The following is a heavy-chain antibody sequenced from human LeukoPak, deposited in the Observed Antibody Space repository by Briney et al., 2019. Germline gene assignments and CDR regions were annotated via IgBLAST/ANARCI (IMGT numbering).Heavy chain of an antibody. CDR3: AKDGGYSGYDYDSGWFDP. CDR2: ISGDGGST. Sequence: GGSLRLSCAASGFTFDDYAMHWVRQAPGKGLEWVSLISGDGGSTYYADSVKGRFTISRDNSKNFLYLQMNSLRTEDTALYYCAKDGGYSGYDYDSGWFDPWGQGTLVTVSS. V-gene: IGHV3-43*02. J-gene: IGHJ5*02. CDR1: GFTFDDYA. D-gene: IGHD5-12*01.